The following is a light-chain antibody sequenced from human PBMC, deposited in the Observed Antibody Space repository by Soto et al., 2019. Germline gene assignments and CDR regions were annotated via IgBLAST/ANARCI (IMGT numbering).Light chain of an antibody. CDR2: GAS. J-gene: IGKJ4*01. V-gene: IGKV3-15*01. CDR1: ESVKSN. Sequence: EIMMTQSPATLSVSPGGRATLSCRASESVKSNLAWYQQKPGQAPRLLIYGASIRATGFPARFSGSGSGTAFTLTISSLQSEDFAVYYCQQYNNWPPLTFGGGTKVEIK. CDR3: QQYNNWPPLT.